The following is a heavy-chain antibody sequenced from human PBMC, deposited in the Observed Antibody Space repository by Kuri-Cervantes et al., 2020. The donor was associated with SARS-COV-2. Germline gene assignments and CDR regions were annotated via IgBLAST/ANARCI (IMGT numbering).Heavy chain of an antibody. CDR3: ARVDSIAARPRWFDP. J-gene: IGHJ5*02. CDR1: GGSISSYY. V-gene: IGHV4-4*07. CDR2: IYTSGST. D-gene: IGHD6-6*01. Sequence: SETLSLTCTVSGGSISSYYWSWIRQPAGKGLEWIGRIYTSGSTNYNPSLKSRVTISVDTSKNRFSLKLSSVTAADTAVYYCARVDSIAARPRWFDPWGQGTLVTVSS.